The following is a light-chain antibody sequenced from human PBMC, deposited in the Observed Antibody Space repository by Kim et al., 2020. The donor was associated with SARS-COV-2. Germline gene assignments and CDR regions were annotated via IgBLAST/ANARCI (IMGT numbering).Light chain of an antibody. V-gene: IGKV1-39*01. CDR1: QSISSY. CDR2: AAS. Sequence: SASVGDRVTITCRASQSISSYLNWYQQKPGRAPKLLIYAASTLQSGVPSRFNGSASGADFTLTVTSLQPEDFATYYCQQSYSIPLTFGGGPRWIS. CDR3: QQSYSIPLT. J-gene: IGKJ4*01.